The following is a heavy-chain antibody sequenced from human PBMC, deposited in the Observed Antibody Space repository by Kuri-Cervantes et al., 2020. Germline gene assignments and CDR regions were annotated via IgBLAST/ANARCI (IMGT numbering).Heavy chain of an antibody. CDR3: TTGEVAVVPAATHYYYYYGMDV. Sequence: GGSLRLSCAASGFTFSNAWMSWVRQAPGKGLEWVGRIKSKTDGGTTDYAAPVKGRFTISRDDSRNTLYLQMNSLKTEDTAVYYCTTGEVAVVPAATHYYYYYGMDVWGQGTTVTVSS. CDR1: GFTFSNAW. CDR2: IKSKTDGGTT. V-gene: IGHV3-15*01. D-gene: IGHD2-2*01. J-gene: IGHJ6*02.